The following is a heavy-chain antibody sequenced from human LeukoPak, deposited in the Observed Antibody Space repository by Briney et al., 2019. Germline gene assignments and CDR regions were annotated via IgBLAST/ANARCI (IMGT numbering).Heavy chain of an antibody. V-gene: IGHV1-18*01. D-gene: IGHD6-19*01. CDR1: GYTFRNYG. Sequence: ASVKVSRKASGYTFRNYGITWVRQAPGQGLEWMGWIGTYNGNTDYAQKFQGRVIMTADTSTTTAHMELRSLRSDDTAVYYCARGRLKRVPFTKVAGALDYWGQGTRVTVSS. CDR2: IGTYNGNT. J-gene: IGHJ4*02. CDR3: ARGRLKRVPFTKVAGALDY.